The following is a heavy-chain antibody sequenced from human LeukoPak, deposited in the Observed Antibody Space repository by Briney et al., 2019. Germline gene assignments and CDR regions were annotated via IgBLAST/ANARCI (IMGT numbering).Heavy chain of an antibody. D-gene: IGHD4-23*01. CDR2: IYYSGST. CDR1: GGSISSSSYY. Sequence: PSETLSLTCTVSGGSISSSSYYWGWIRQPPGKGLEWIGSIYYSGSTYYNPSLKSRVTISVDTSKNQFSLKLSSVTAADTAVYYCARRIEYYGGNADYFDYWGQGTLVTVSS. J-gene: IGHJ4*02. V-gene: IGHV4-39*01. CDR3: ARRIEYYGGNADYFDY.